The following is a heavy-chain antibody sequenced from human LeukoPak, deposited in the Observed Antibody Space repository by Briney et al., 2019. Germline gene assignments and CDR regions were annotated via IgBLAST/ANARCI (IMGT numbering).Heavy chain of an antibody. CDR3: AKCPFWGSYECYYMDV. Sequence: GGSLRLSCAASGFTFSSYGMHWVRQAPGEGLEWVAVISYDGSNKYDAGSVKGRFTISRDNSKNTLYLQMNSLRAEDTAVYYCAKCPFWGSYECYYMDVWGKGTTVTVSS. V-gene: IGHV3-30*18. CDR1: GFTFSSYG. J-gene: IGHJ6*03. D-gene: IGHD3-16*01. CDR2: ISYDGSNK.